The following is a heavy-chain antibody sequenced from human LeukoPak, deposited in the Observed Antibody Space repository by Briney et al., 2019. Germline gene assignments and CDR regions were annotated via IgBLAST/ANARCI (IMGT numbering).Heavy chain of an antibody. CDR2: INPSGGST. D-gene: IGHD3-9*01. V-gene: IGHV1-46*01. CDR3: ARRPSKYYDILTGYYRSEFDY. J-gene: IGHJ4*02. CDR1: GYTFTGYY. Sequence: ASVKVSCKASGYTFTGYYMHWVRQAPGQGLEWMGIINPSGGSTSYAQKFQGRVTMTRNTSMSTAYMELSSLRSEDTAVYYCARRPSKYYDILTGYYRSEFDYWGQGTLVTVSS.